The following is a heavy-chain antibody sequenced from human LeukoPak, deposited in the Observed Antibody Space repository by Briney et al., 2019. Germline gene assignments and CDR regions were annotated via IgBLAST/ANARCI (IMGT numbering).Heavy chain of an antibody. V-gene: IGHV4-61*02. CDR1: GGSISSGSYY. J-gene: IGHJ5*02. Sequence: SETLSLTCTVSGGSISSGSYYWSWIRQPAGKELEWIGRIYTSGSTNYNPSLKSRVTISVDTSKNQFSLKLSSVTAADTAVYYCARGVSDYYGSGSYYNWFDPWGQGTLVTVSS. D-gene: IGHD3-10*01. CDR3: ARGVSDYYGSGSYYNWFDP. CDR2: IYTSGST.